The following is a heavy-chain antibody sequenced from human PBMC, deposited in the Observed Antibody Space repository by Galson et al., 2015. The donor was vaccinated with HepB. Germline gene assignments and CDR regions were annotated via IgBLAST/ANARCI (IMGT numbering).Heavy chain of an antibody. CDR3: AKDRYFYASGTYSYHYYGMDV. D-gene: IGHD3-10*01. CDR2: ISGSGGTT. V-gene: IGHV3-23*01. CDR1: GFTFSNYA. Sequence: LRLSCAASGFTFSNYAMSWVRQAPGKGLEWVSVISGSGGTTYYADSVKGRFTLSRDNSRKTLYLQMNSLRAEDTAVYYCAKDRYFYASGTYSYHYYGMDVWGQGTTVTVSS. J-gene: IGHJ6*02.